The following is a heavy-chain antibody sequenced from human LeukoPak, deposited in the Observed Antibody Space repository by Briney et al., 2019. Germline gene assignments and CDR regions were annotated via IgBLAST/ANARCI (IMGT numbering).Heavy chain of an antibody. J-gene: IGHJ5*02. V-gene: IGHV6-1*01. Sequence: SQTLSLTCALSGDSVSSNSAAWNWIRQSPSRGLEWLGRTYYKSKWYNDYAVSVKSRITINPDTSKNQFSLQLNSVTPDDTDVNYCARAGVDYYDSSGYPIYYFDPWGQGTLVTVSS. CDR2: TYYKSKWYN. CDR1: GDSVSSNSAA. CDR3: ARAGVDYYDSSGYPIYYFDP. D-gene: IGHD3-22*01.